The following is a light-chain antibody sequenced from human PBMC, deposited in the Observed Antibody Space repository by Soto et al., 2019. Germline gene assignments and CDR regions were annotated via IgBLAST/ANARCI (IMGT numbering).Light chain of an antibody. CDR2: EVT. CDR1: SSDVGGYDF. V-gene: IGLV2-14*01. J-gene: IGLJ3*02. CDR3: QSYDSSLSGSMV. Sequence: QSALTQPASVSGSPGQSITISCTGTSSDVGGYDFVSWYQQHPGKAPKLIIYEVTNRPSGVSNRFSGSKSGTSASLAITGLQAEDEADYYCQSYDSSLSGSMVFGGGTKLTVL.